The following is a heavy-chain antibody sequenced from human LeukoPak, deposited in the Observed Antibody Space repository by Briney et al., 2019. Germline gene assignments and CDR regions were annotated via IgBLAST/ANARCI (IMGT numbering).Heavy chain of an antibody. Sequence: GGSLRLSCAASGFTFSSYWMSWVRQAPGKGLEWVANIKQDGSEKYYVDSVKGRFTISRDNAKNSLYLQMNSLRAEDTAVYYCAKDIWLYCSGGSCFVDYWGQGTLVTVSS. J-gene: IGHJ4*02. CDR2: IKQDGSEK. D-gene: IGHD2-15*01. CDR3: AKDIWLYCSGGSCFVDY. V-gene: IGHV3-7*01. CDR1: GFTFSSYW.